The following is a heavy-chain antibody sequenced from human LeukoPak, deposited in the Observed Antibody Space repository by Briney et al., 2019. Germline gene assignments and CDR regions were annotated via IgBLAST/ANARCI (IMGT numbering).Heavy chain of an antibody. J-gene: IGHJ3*02. CDR2: IIPIFGTA. Sequence: GASVKVSCKASGGTFSSYAISWVRQAPGQGLEWMGGIIPIFGTANYAQKFQGRVTITADESTSTAYMELSSLRSEDTAVYYCARDKTVTTWNAFDIWGQGTMVTVSS. CDR3: ARDKTVTTWNAFDI. D-gene: IGHD4-17*01. V-gene: IGHV1-69*13. CDR1: GGTFSSYA.